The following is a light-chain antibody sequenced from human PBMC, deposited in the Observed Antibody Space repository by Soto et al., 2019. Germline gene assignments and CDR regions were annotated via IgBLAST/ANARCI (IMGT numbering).Light chain of an antibody. CDR3: QQYGSSPYT. CDR1: QSVTSSY. J-gene: IGKJ2*01. CDR2: GAS. V-gene: IGKV3-20*01. Sequence: EIVLTQSPGTLSSSPGERATLSCRASQSVTSSYLAWYQHKRGQAPRLLIYGASSRATGIPDRFGGSGSGQDFALTISRLEPEDFAVYYCQQYGSSPYTFGQGTKLEIK.